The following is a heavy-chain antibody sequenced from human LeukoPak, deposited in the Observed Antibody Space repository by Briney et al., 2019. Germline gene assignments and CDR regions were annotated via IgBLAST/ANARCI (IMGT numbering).Heavy chain of an antibody. J-gene: IGHJ3*02. CDR1: GGSISSYY. CDR2: IYYSGST. V-gene: IGHV4-59*01. Sequence: PSETLSLTCTVSGGSISSYYWSWIRQPPGKGLEWIGYIYYSGSTNHNPSLKSRVTISVDTSKNQFSLKLSSVTAADTAVYYCARVYGSEAFDIWGQGTMVTVSS. CDR3: ARVYGSEAFDI. D-gene: IGHD1-14*01.